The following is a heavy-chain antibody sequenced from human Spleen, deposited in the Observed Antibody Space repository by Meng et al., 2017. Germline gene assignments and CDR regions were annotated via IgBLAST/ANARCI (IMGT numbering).Heavy chain of an antibody. CDR2: INHSGST. V-gene: IGHV4-34*01. Sequence: SQTLSLTCAVYGGSFSGYYWSWIRQPPGKGLEWIGEINHSGSTNYNPSLKSRVTISVDTSKNQFSLKLSSVTAADTAVYYCARGPTTMAHDFDYWGQGMLVTVSS. CDR1: GGSFSGYY. D-gene: IGHD4-11*01. CDR3: ARGPTTMAHDFDY. J-gene: IGHJ4*02.